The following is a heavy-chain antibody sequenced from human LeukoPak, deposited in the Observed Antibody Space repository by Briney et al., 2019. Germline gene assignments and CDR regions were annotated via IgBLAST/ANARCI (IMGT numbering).Heavy chain of an antibody. CDR2: ISGSGGGT. CDR3: AKEPGEGGSAFDY. Sequence: PGGSLRLSCAASGFTFSSYAMSWVRQAPGKGLEWVSAISGSGGGTYYADSVKGRFTISRDNSKKTVYLQMSSLTIEDTAVYYCAKEPGEGGSAFDYWGQGTLVTVYS. J-gene: IGHJ4*02. D-gene: IGHD3-16*01. CDR1: GFTFSSYA. V-gene: IGHV3-23*01.